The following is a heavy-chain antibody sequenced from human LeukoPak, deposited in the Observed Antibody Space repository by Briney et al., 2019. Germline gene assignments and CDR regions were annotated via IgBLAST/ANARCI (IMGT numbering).Heavy chain of an antibody. CDR1: GGSISSYY. CDR2: IYTSGST. V-gene: IGHV4-4*07. Sequence: SETLSLTCTVSGGSISSYYWSWIRQPAGKGLEWIGRIYTSGSTNYNPSLKSRVTISVDTSKNQSSLKLSSVTAADTAVYYCARDNSYGSGSGFDYWGQGTLVTVSS. D-gene: IGHD3-10*01. J-gene: IGHJ4*02. CDR3: ARDNSYGSGSGFDY.